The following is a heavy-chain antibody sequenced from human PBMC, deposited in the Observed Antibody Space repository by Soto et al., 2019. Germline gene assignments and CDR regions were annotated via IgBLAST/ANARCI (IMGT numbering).Heavy chain of an antibody. D-gene: IGHD5-12*01. CDR2: ISGSDGST. J-gene: IGHJ6*03. V-gene: IGHV3-23*01. CDR1: GFTCRSSA. CDR3: AKGSIDIVATIWNYYYYYYMDV. Sequence: SMRLSWTVSGFTCRSSAMSCVRQNQGKGLEWVSAISGSDGSTYYADSVQGRFTISRDNSKNTLYLQMNSLRAEDTAVYYCAKGSIDIVATIWNYYYYYYMDVWGKGTTVTVSS.